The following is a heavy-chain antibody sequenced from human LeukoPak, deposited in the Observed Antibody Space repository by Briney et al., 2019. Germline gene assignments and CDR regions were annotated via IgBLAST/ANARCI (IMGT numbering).Heavy chain of an antibody. CDR3: AKDYYGSGSYYTVDF. Sequence: GGSLRLSCAASGFTFSAYAMHWGRQPPGKGLEWVAVILYDGSNKYYADSVKGRFTISRDKSKNTLDLQMNSLRPEDTAVYYCAKDYYGSGSYYTVDFWGQGTLVTVSS. CDR1: GFTFSAYA. V-gene: IGHV3-30*18. D-gene: IGHD3-10*01. J-gene: IGHJ4*02. CDR2: ILYDGSNK.